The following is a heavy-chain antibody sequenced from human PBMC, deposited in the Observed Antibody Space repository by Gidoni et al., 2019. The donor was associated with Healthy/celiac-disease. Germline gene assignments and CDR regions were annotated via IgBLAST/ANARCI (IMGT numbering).Heavy chain of an antibody. CDR3: ARDRILLRYFDWLYAAEYFQH. D-gene: IGHD3-9*01. Sequence: QVQLVESGGGVVQPGRSLRLSCAASGFTFSSYAMPWVRQAPGKGLEWVAVISYDGSNKYYADSVKGRFTISRDNSKNTLYLQMNSLRAEDTAVYYCARDRILLRYFDWLYAAEYFQHWGQGTLVTVSS. CDR2: ISYDGSNK. J-gene: IGHJ1*01. V-gene: IGHV3-30-3*01. CDR1: GFTFSSYA.